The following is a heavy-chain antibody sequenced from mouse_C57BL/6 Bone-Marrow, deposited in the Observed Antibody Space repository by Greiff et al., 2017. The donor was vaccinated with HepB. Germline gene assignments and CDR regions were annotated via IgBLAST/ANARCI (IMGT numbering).Heavy chain of an antibody. CDR1: GYTFTSYG. V-gene: IGHV1-81*01. J-gene: IGHJ1*03. Sequence: VHLVESGAELARPGASVKLSCKASGYTFTSYGISWVKQRTGQGLEWIGEIYPRSGNTYYNEKFKGKATLTADKSSSTAYMELRSLTSEDSAVYFCARYGGLRRNWYFDVWGTGTTVTVSS. D-gene: IGHD2-4*01. CDR2: IYPRSGNT. CDR3: ARYGGLRRNWYFDV.